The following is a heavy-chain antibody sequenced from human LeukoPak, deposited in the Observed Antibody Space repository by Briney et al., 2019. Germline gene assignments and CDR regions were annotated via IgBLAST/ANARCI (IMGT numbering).Heavy chain of an antibody. J-gene: IGHJ5*02. CDR2: ISSSSSTI. CDR1: DFSFITYA. D-gene: IGHD3-10*01. V-gene: IGHV3-23*01. CDR3: AKGWFGELLGRFDP. Sequence: GGSLRLSCAASDFSFITYAMNWVRQAPGKGLEWVSYISSSSSTISYADSVKGRFTISRDNSKNTLYLQMNSLRAEDTAVYYCAKGWFGELLGRFDPWGQGTLVTVSS.